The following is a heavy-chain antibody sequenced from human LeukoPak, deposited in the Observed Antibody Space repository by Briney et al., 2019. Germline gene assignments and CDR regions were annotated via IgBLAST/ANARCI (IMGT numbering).Heavy chain of an antibody. D-gene: IGHD6-6*01. CDR2: INHSGST. Sequence: SETLSLTCAVYGGSFNGYYWSWIRQPPGKGLEWIGEINHSGSTNYNPSLKSRVTISVDTSKNQFSLKLSSVTAADTAVYYCARAPARSYSSSSGNWFDPWGQGTLVTVSS. J-gene: IGHJ5*02. CDR3: ARAPARSYSSSSGNWFDP. CDR1: GGSFNGYY. V-gene: IGHV4-34*01.